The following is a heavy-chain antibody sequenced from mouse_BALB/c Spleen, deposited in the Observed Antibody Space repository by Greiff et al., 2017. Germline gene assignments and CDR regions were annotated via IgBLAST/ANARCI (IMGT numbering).Heavy chain of an antibody. CDR3: ARGGSTMDY. V-gene: IGHV1-54*01. Sequence: QVQLQQSGAELVRPGTSVKVSCKASGYAFTNYLIEWVKQRPGQGLEWIGVINPGSGGTNYNEKFKGKATLTADKSSSTAYMQLSSLTSDDSAVYFCARGGSTMDYWGQGTSVTVSS. J-gene: IGHJ4*01. D-gene: IGHD1-1*02. CDR2: INPGSGGT. CDR1: GYAFTNYL.